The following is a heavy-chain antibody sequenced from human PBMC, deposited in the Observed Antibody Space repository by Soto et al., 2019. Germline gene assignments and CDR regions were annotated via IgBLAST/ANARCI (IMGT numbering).Heavy chain of an antibody. V-gene: IGHV3-9*01. Sequence: EVQLVESGGGLVQPGRSLRLSCAASGFTFDNYAMHWVRQAPGKGLEWVSGISWNSGKIDSADSVKGRFTISRDNAKNSLYLQMNSLRAEDTALYYCAKDMSGVTTRRGAFDYWGEGALVTVSS. CDR1: GFTFDNYA. CDR3: AKDMSGVTTRRGAFDY. D-gene: IGHD4-4*01. J-gene: IGHJ4*02. CDR2: ISWNSGKI.